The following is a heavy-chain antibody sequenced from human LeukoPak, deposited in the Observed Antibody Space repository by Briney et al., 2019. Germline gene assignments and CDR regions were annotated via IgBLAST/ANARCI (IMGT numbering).Heavy chain of an antibody. D-gene: IGHD3-22*01. J-gene: IGHJ4*02. Sequence: GGSLRLSCAASGFTFNNYGMHWVRQAPGKGLEWVVVISYDGRNIHYPDSVKGRFTISRDISTDTLWLQMDSLRTEDTAVYYCAKDGDSSGYYGAFDYWGQGTLVTVSS. V-gene: IGHV3-30*18. CDR3: AKDGDSSGYYGAFDY. CDR2: ISYDGRNI. CDR1: GFTFNNYG.